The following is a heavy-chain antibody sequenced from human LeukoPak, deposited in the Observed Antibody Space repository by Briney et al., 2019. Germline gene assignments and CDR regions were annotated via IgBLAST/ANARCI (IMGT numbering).Heavy chain of an antibody. J-gene: IGHJ4*02. CDR3: ARDRSGSYIGDHFDY. D-gene: IGHD1-26*01. CDR1: GFTFSSHW. Sequence: GGSLRLSCTASGFTFSSHWMSWVRQAPGKGLEWVANINQGESEKYYVDSVKGRFTISRDNAKNSLYLQMNSLRAEDTAVYYCARDRSGSYIGDHFDYWGQGTLVTVSS. V-gene: IGHV3-7*01. CDR2: INQGESEK.